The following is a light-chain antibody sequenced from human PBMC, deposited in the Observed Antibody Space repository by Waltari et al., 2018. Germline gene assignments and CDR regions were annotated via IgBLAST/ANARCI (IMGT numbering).Light chain of an antibody. J-gene: IGLJ3*02. V-gene: IGLV2-14*01. CDR3: SSFTSSGTIV. Sequence: QSALTQPASVSASPGQSLTISFTGTRSDVGSYNFVSWYQQYPGKVPTLMVDEVSNRASGVSNRFSGSKSGNTASLTISGLQAEDEAYYYCSSFTSSGTIVFGGGTKLTVL. CDR1: RSDVGSYNF. CDR2: EVS.